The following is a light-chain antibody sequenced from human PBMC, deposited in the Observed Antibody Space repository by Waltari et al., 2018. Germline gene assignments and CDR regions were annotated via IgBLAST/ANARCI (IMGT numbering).Light chain of an antibody. CDR2: EVT. CDR1: SSDVGSYNL. CDR3: ASYAGSSTLV. Sequence: QSALTQPASVPGSPGQSIIISCTGTSSDVGSYNLFSWYQHHPGKAPNLMIYEVTKRPSGVSNRFSGSKSGNTASLTISGLQTEDEADYYCASYAGSSTLVFGGGTKVTVL. V-gene: IGLV2-23*02. J-gene: IGLJ3*02.